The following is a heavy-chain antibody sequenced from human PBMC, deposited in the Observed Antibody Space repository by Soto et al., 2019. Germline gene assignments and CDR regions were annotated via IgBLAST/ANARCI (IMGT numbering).Heavy chain of an antibody. CDR3: VRDGGGRYGLGWFDP. V-gene: IGHV4-31*03. D-gene: IGHD3-16*01. CDR1: GASISRGGYY. Sequence: QVQLQESGPGLVKPSQTLSLTCTVSGASISRGGYYYNWIRHLPGKGLEWIGYIYHTGRTNYNPSLKSRVTISVDTSKNQLSLELRSVTAADTAVYYCVRDGGGRYGLGWFDPWGQGTRVTVSS. J-gene: IGHJ5*01. CDR2: IYHTGRT.